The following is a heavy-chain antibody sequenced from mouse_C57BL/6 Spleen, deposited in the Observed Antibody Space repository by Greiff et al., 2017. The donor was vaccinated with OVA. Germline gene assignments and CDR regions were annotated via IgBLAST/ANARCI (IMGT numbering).Heavy chain of an antibody. CDR2: INPSSGYT. CDR3: ARLVTTVYFDY. J-gene: IGHJ2*01. D-gene: IGHD1-1*01. Sequence: VKLMESGAELARPGASVKMSCKASGYTFTSYTMHWVKQRPGQGLEWIGYINPSSGYTKYNQKFKDKATLTADKSSSTAYMQLSSLTSEDSAVYYCARLVTTVYFDYWGQGTTLTVSS. CDR1: GYTFTSYT. V-gene: IGHV1-4*01.